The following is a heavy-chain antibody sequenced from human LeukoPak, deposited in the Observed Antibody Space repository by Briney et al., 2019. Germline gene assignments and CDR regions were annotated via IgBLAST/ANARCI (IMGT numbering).Heavy chain of an antibody. J-gene: IGHJ4*02. Sequence: ASVKVSCKASGGTFSSYATSWVRQAPGQGLEWMGRIIPIFGTANYAQKFQGRVTITTDESTSTAYMELSSLRSEDTAVYYCAREVYYYDSSGYRDYWGQGTLVTVSS. CDR3: AREVYYYDSSGYRDY. CDR1: GGTFSSYA. CDR2: IIPIFGTA. D-gene: IGHD3-22*01. V-gene: IGHV1-69*05.